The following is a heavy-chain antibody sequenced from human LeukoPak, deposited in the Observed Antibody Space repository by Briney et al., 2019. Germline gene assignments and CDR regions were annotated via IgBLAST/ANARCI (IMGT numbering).Heavy chain of an antibody. CDR2: INHSGST. D-gene: IGHD6-19*01. CDR3: ARRKSPPFRIAVAGTPAGRYFDY. Sequence: SQTLSLTCTVSGGSISSGGYYWSWIRQPPVKGLEWIGEINHSGSTNYNPSLKSRVTISVDTSKNQFSLKLSSVTAADTAVYYCARRKSPPFRIAVAGTPAGRYFDYWGQGTLVTVSS. CDR1: GGSISSGGYY. J-gene: IGHJ4*02. V-gene: IGHV4-30-2*01.